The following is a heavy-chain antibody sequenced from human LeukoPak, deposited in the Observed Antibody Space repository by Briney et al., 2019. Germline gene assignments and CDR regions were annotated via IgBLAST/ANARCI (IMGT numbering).Heavy chain of an antibody. J-gene: IGHJ4*02. CDR3: AKDVDSYGPHYFDY. Sequence: GRSLRLSCAASGFTFDDYAMHWVRQAPGKGLEWVSGISWNSGSIGYADSVKGRFTISRDNAKNSLYLQMNSLRAGDMALYYCAKDVDSYGPHYFDYWGQGTLVTVSS. CDR2: ISWNSGSI. CDR1: GFTFDDYA. D-gene: IGHD5-18*01. V-gene: IGHV3-9*03.